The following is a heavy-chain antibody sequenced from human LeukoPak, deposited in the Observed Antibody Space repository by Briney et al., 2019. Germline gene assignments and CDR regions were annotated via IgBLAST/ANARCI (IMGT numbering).Heavy chain of an antibody. CDR1: GESFSGYY. V-gene: IGHV4-34*01. CDR3: ARGIRELQLKYYHHYYYMDV. D-gene: IGHD3-10*01. Sequence: SETLSLTCAVYGESFSGYYWTWIRQTPGKGLEWIGEIHYSGAINHNPSLKSRVTISVGTSKNQFSLKLTSLTAADAAVYYCARGIRELQLKYYHHYYYMDVWGKGTTVTVSS. CDR2: IHYSGAI. J-gene: IGHJ6*03.